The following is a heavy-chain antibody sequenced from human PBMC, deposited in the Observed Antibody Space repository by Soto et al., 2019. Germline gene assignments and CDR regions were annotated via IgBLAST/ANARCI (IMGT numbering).Heavy chain of an antibody. CDR3: ARAGVWLDLDY. J-gene: IGHJ4*02. D-gene: IGHD6-19*01. CDR2: IWYDGSNK. CDR1: GFTFSSYG. Sequence: GGSLRLSCAASGFTFSSYGMHWVRQAPGKGLEWVAVIWYDGSNKYYADSVKGRFTISRDNSKNTLYLQMNSLRAEDTAVYYCARAGVWLDLDYWGQGTLVTVSS. V-gene: IGHV3-33*01.